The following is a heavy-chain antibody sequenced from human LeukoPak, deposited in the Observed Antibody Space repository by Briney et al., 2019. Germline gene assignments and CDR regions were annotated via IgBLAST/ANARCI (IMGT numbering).Heavy chain of an antibody. CDR1: GFTFSNYA. CDR3: TRAPLGGAGPFDF. V-gene: IGHV3-33*01. CDR2: VWDAGTNT. D-gene: IGHD6-13*01. Sequence: PGGSLRLSCTTSGFTFSNYAMHWVRQAPDEGLEWVAAVWDAGTNTHYADSVMGRVTISRDNSKKTVYLQMSSLRAEDTAVYYCTRAPLGGAGPFDFWGQGTLVTVSS. J-gene: IGHJ4*02.